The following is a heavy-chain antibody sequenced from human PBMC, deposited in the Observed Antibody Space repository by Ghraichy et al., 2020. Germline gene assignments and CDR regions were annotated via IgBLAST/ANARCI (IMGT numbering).Heavy chain of an antibody. Sequence: SETLSLTCTVSGGSISGHFWSWIRQPPGKALEWIGWIHYSGSSNYNPSLKSRATTSVDTSKNQFSLKLTSVTAADTAVYYCAMYGGDSHTHFDPWGLGTLVTVSS. D-gene: IGHD2-21*02. CDR2: IHYSGSS. J-gene: IGHJ5*02. V-gene: IGHV4-59*11. CDR3: AMYGGDSHTHFDP. CDR1: GGSISGHF.